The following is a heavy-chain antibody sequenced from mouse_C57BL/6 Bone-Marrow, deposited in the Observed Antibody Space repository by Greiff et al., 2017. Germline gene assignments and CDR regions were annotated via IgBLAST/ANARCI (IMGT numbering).Heavy chain of an antibody. CDR1: GFTFSDYG. V-gene: IGHV5-17*01. CDR2: ISSGSSTI. J-gene: IGHJ4*01. CDR3: ARPYYYAMDY. Sequence: EVQVVESGGGLVKPGGSLKLSCAASGFTFSDYGMHWVCQAPEKGLEWVAYISSGSSTIYYADTVKGRFTISRDNAKNHLFLQMTSLRSEDTAMYYCARPYYYAMDYWGQGTSVTVSS.